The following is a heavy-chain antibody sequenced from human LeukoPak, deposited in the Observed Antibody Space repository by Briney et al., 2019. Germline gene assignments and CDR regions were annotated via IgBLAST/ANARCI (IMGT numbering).Heavy chain of an antibody. D-gene: IGHD2-2*02. Sequence: QSGGSLRLSCAASGFTFSSYAMHWVRQAPGKGLEWVAVISYDGSNKYYADSVKGRFTISRDNSKNTLYLQMNSLRAEDTAVYYCAREDIVVVPAAIGAFDIWGQGTMVTVSS. CDR2: ISYDGSNK. V-gene: IGHV3-30-3*01. CDR1: GFTFSSYA. J-gene: IGHJ3*02. CDR3: AREDIVVVPAAIGAFDI.